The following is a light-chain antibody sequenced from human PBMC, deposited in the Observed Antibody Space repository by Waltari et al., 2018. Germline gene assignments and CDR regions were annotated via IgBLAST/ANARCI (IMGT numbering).Light chain of an antibody. Sequence: EIVMTQSPATLSVSPGERAPLSCRASQSISSDLGWYQQKPGQAPRLLIYGASTRATGIPDRFSGSGSGTEFTLTISSLQSEDFAVYYCQQYYRWWTFGLGTKVERK. V-gene: IGKV3-15*01. CDR3: QQYYRWWT. CDR2: GAS. J-gene: IGKJ1*01. CDR1: QSISSD.